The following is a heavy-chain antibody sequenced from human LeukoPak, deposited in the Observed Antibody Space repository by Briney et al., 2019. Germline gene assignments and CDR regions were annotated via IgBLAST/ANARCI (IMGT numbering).Heavy chain of an antibody. Sequence: GGSLRLSCAASGFTFSSYWMSWVRQAPGKGLEWVANIKQDGSEKYYVDSVKGRSTISRDNAKNSLYLQMNSLRAEDTAVYYCARDLGQYYDTSDNWFDPWGQGTLVTVSS. CDR2: IKQDGSEK. J-gene: IGHJ5*02. V-gene: IGHV3-7*01. D-gene: IGHD3-22*01. CDR1: GFTFSSYW. CDR3: ARDLGQYYDTSDNWFDP.